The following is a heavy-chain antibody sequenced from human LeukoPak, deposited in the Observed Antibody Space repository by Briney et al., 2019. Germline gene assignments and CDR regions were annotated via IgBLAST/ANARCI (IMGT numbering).Heavy chain of an antibody. CDR1: GYNFNRYT. CDR3: ARVSETSMVTPGFDS. D-gene: IGHD5-18*01. J-gene: IGHJ4*02. CDR2: VSTSNGDT. V-gene: IGHV1-18*01. Sequence: ASVKVSCKTSGYNFNRYTITWVRQAPGQGLEWMGWVSTSNGDTSYADKFKGRVNMTTETVTKTAYMELGRLRADDTAMYFCARVSETSMVTPGFDSWGQGTLVTVSS.